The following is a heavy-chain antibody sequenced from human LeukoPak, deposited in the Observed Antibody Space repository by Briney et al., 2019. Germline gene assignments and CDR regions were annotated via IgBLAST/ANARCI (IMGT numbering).Heavy chain of an antibody. Sequence: GGSLRLSCAASGFTFSSYAMSWVRQAPGKGLDWVSGISGTDGSTYYADSVKGRFTISRDNSRNTLYLQMNSLRAEDTAVYYCANVRVSGSSRWGRYFDYWGQGTLVTVSS. CDR3: ANVRVSGSSRWGRYFDY. J-gene: IGHJ4*02. CDR2: ISGTDGST. V-gene: IGHV3-23*01. D-gene: IGHD6-13*01. CDR1: GFTFSSYA.